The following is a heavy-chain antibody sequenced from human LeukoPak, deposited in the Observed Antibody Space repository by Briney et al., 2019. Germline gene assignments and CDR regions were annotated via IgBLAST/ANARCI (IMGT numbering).Heavy chain of an antibody. CDR3: ARIDYGGNYYYYYYMDV. J-gene: IGHJ6*03. D-gene: IGHD4-23*01. CDR1: GFTFSRYW. V-gene: IGHV3-7*01. Sequence: PGGSLRLSCAASGFTFSRYWMSWVRQAPGKGLEWVANIKQDGSEKYYVDSVKGRFTISRDNAKNSLYLQMNSLRAEDTAVYYCARIDYGGNYYYYYYMDVWGKGTTVTISS. CDR2: IKQDGSEK.